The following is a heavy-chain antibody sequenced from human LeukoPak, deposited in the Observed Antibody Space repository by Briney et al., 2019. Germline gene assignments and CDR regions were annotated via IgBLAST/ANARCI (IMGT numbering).Heavy chain of an antibody. CDR3: AREVKYGSGPFGFAY. V-gene: IGHV4-30-4*08. J-gene: IGHJ4*02. D-gene: IGHD3-10*01. Sequence: SQTLSLTCTVSCGSISSGDYYWSWIRKPPGKGLEWIGYLYYSGSTYYNPSLKSRVTISVDTSKSQFSVTLSSVTAADTAVYYCAREVKYGSGPFGFAYWGQGTLVTVSS. CDR2: LYYSGST. CDR1: CGSISSGDYY.